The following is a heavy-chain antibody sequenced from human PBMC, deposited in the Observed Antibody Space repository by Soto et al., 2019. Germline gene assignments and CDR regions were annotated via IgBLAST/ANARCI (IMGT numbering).Heavy chain of an antibody. V-gene: IGHV3-30-3*01. CDR3: AKSGYYYEGWFDP. D-gene: IGHD3-22*01. CDR1: GFTFSSYA. Sequence: LRLSCAASGFTFSSYAMHWVRQAPGKGLEWVAVISYDGSNKYYADSVKGRFTISRDNSKNTLYLQMNSLRAEDTAVYYCAKSGYYYEGWFDPWGQGTLVTVSS. CDR2: ISYDGSNK. J-gene: IGHJ5*02.